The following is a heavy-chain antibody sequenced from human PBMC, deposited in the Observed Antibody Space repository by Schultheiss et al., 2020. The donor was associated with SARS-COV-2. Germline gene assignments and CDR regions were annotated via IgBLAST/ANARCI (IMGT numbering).Heavy chain of an antibody. J-gene: IGHJ5*02. Sequence: SETLSLTCTVSGGSISSSSYYWSWIRQHPGKGLEWIGYIYYSGSTNYNPSLKSRVTISVDTSKNQFSLKLSSVTAADTAVYYCARATYYYDSSGYYNWFDPWGQGTLVTVSS. CDR2: IYYSGST. V-gene: IGHV4-61*01. D-gene: IGHD3-22*01. CDR1: GGSISSSSYY. CDR3: ARATYYYDSSGYYNWFDP.